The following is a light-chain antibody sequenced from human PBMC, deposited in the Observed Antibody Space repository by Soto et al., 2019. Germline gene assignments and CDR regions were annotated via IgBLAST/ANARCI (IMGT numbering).Light chain of an antibody. CDR3: CSYAGSSTHV. J-gene: IGLJ1*01. CDR1: SSDVGSYNL. CDR2: EGN. Sequence: QSVLTQPASVSGSPGQSITISCTGTSSDVGSYNLVSWYQQHPGKAPKLMIYEGNKRPSGVSNRFSGSKSGNTASLTISGLQAEDEADYYCCSYAGSSTHVFGTGTKLTVL. V-gene: IGLV2-23*01.